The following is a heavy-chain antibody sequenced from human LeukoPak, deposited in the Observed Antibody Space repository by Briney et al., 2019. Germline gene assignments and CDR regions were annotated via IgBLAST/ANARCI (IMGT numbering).Heavy chain of an antibody. D-gene: IGHD3-22*01. CDR2: MNPNSGNT. J-gene: IGHJ5*02. Sequence: ASVKVSCKASGYTFTSYDINWVRQATGQGLEWMGWMNPNSGNTGYAQKLQGRVTMTTDTSTSTAYMELRSLRSDDTAVYYCAREQYYYDSSGGPNWFDPWGQGTLVTVSS. CDR1: GYTFTSYD. CDR3: AREQYYYDSSGGPNWFDP. V-gene: IGHV1-8*02.